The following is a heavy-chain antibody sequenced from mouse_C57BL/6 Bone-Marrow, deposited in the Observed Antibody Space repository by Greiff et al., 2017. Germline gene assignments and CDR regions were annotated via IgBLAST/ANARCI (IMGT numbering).Heavy chain of an antibody. CDR3: NYGSTAWFAY. CDR1: GYAFSSYW. D-gene: IGHD1-1*01. Sequence: VQLQQSGAELVKPGASVKISCKASGYAFSSYWMNWVKQRPGKGLEWIGLIYPGDGDTNYNGKFKGKATLTADKSSSTAYMQLSSLTSEDSAVYFCNYGSTAWFAYWGQGTLVTVSA. J-gene: IGHJ3*01. V-gene: IGHV1-80*01. CDR2: IYPGDGDT.